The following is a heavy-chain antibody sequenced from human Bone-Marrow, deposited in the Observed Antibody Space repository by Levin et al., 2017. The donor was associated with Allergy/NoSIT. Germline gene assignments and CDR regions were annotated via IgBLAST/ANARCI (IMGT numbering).Heavy chain of an antibody. J-gene: IGHJ4*02. CDR1: GFTFSSYW. V-gene: IGHV3-74*01. CDR3: ATARYPGRGDY. D-gene: IGHD3-10*01. Sequence: ETLSLTCAASGFTFSSYWMHWVRQAPGEGLVWVSRIKSDGSSTRYADSVKGRFAISRDSAKNTLYLQMNSLRAEDTAVYYCATARYPGRGDYWGQGTLVTVSS. CDR2: IKSDGSST.